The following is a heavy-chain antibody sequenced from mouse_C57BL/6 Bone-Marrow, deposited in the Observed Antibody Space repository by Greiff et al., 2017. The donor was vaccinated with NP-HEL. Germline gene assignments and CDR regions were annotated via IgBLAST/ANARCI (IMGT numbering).Heavy chain of an antibody. Sequence: EVKLVESGGGLVQPGGSLKLSCAASGFTFSDYYMYWVRQTPEKRLEWVAYISNGGGSTYYPDTVKGRFTISRDNAKNTLYLQMSRLKSEDTAMYYCARHETRDAMDYWGQGTSVTVSS. D-gene: IGHD3-2*01. V-gene: IGHV5-12*01. J-gene: IGHJ4*01. CDR3: ARHETRDAMDY. CDR2: ISNGGGST. CDR1: GFTFSDYY.